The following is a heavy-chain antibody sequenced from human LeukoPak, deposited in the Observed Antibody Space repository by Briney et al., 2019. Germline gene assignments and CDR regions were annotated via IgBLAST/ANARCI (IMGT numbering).Heavy chain of an antibody. D-gene: IGHD6-19*01. CDR1: GYTFTSYG. J-gene: IGHJ5*02. CDR3: ARGSVAVDPSGWFDP. V-gene: IGHV1-18*01. Sequence: ASVKVSRKASGYTFTSYGISWVRQAPGQGLEWMGWISAYNGNTNYAQKLQGRVTMTTDTSTSTAYMELRSLRSDDTAVYYCARGSVAVDPSGWFDPWGQGTLVTVSS. CDR2: ISAYNGNT.